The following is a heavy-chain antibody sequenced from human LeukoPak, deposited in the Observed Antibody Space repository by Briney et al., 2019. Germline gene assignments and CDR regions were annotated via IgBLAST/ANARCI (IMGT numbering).Heavy chain of an antibody. J-gene: IGHJ1*01. CDR3: AREDYYDSSGYYKNKEYFQH. CDR1: GCTFTGYY. CDR2: INPNRGGK. D-gene: IGHD3-22*01. Sequence: ASVTLSCKASGCTFTGYYMHWVRDAPGQGLEWMASINPNRGGKNYAQMFQGRVTMTRDTSISTAYMELSRLRSDDTAVYYCAREDYYDSSGYYKNKEYFQHWGQGTLVTVSS. V-gene: IGHV1-2*02.